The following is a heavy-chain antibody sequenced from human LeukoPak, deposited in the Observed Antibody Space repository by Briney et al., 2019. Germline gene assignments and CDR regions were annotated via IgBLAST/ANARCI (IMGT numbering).Heavy chain of an antibody. J-gene: IGHJ4*02. CDR3: AKDRGIISDY. CDR1: GFTFSSYW. Sequence: PGGSLRLSCAASGFTFSSYWMHWVRQTPGKGLVWVSRIKSDGSTIYADSVKGRFTISRDNSKNTLYLQMNSLRAEDTAVYYCAKDRGIISDYWGQGTLVTVSS. CDR2: IKSDGST. D-gene: IGHD3-10*01. V-gene: IGHV3-74*01.